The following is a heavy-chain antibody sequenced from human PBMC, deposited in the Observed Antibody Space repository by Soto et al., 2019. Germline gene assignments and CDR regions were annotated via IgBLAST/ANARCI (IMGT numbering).Heavy chain of an antibody. J-gene: IGHJ5*02. D-gene: IGHD3-3*01. Sequence: ASVKVSCKASGYTFTSYGISWARQAPGQGLEWMGWISAYNGNTNYAQKLQGRVTMTTDTSTSTAYMELRSLRSDDTAVYYCARTPTRITIFGVVPLENGFDPWCQGTLLTVSS. CDR3: ARTPTRITIFGVVPLENGFDP. CDR2: ISAYNGNT. CDR1: GYTFTSYG. V-gene: IGHV1-18*01.